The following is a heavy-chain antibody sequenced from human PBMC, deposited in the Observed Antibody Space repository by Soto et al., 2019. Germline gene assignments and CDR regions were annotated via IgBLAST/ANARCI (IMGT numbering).Heavy chain of an antibody. CDR1: GFTLSDHY. Sequence: GGSLRLSCVASGFTLSDHYIDWVRQAPGKGLEWVGRTRDKAKSYSTEYAAPVKGRFTLSRDNSKNSVYLQMDSLKIEDTAVYYCAKARDLFDYWGQGTLVTVSS. CDR3: AKARDLFDY. J-gene: IGHJ4*02. V-gene: IGHV3-72*01. CDR2: TRDKAKSYST.